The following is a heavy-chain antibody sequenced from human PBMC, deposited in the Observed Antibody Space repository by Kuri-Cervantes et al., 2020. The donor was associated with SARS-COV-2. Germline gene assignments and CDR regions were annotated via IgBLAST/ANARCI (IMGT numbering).Heavy chain of an antibody. D-gene: IGHD3-3*01. Sequence: GESLKISCAASGFTVSSNYMSWVRQAPGKGLEWVAVISYDGSNKYYADSVKGRFTISRDDSKSIAYLQMNSLKTEDTAVYYCTRDDFWSGYYSYWGQGTLVTVSS. J-gene: IGHJ4*02. V-gene: IGHV3-30*03. CDR1: GFTVSSNY. CDR2: ISYDGSNK. CDR3: TRDDFWSGYYSY.